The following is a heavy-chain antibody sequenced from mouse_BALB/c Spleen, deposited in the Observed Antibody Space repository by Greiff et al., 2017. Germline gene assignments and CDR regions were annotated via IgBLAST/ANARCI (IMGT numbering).Heavy chain of an antibody. V-gene: IGHV1-9*01. CDR2: ILPGSGST. J-gene: IGHJ4*01. CDR1: GYTFSSYW. D-gene: IGHD2-4*01. CDR3: ARRGGLRGIYYAMDY. Sequence: QVQLQQSGAELMKPGASVKISCKATGYTFSSYWLEWVKQRPGHGLEWIGEILPGSGSTNYNEKFKGKATFTADTSSNTAYMQLSSLTSEDSAVYYCARRGGLRGIYYAMDYWGQGTSVTVSS.